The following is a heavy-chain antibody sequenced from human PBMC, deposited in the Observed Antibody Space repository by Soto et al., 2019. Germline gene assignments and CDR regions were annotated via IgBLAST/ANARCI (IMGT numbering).Heavy chain of an antibody. CDR1: GYTFINYD. J-gene: IGHJ5*02. CDR3: ARMASSGTLNWFDP. CDR2: MNPGSGKT. V-gene: IGHV1-8*02. Sequence: GASAKVSCKASGYTFINYDITWVRQATGQGLEWMGWMNPGSGKTGYANKFQGRVTMTRDASTNTAHLELTSLTSEDTAVYYCARMASSGTLNWFDPWGQGTLVTVSS.